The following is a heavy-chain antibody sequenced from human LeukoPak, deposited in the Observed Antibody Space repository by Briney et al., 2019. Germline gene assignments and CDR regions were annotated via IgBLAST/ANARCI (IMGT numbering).Heavy chain of an antibody. J-gene: IGHJ4*02. CDR3: TTERASSNFFLGY. CDR2: IRRKSDGGTT. V-gene: IGHV3-15*01. D-gene: IGHD4-11*01. CDR1: GFTFSNVW. Sequence: GGSLRLSCAASGFTFSNVWMSWVRQAPGKGLEWVGRIRRKSDGGTTDCAAPVKGRFTISRDDSRNTLYLQMNSLKSADTAVYYCTTERASSNFFLGYWGQGTLVTVSS.